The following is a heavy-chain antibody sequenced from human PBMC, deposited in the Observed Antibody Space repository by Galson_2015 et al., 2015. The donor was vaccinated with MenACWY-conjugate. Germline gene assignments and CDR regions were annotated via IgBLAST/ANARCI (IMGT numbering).Heavy chain of an antibody. CDR3: AREMRSLFGLPEYYMDV. D-gene: IGHD3-3*01. CDR2: ISKSGSPI. V-gene: IGHV3-48*03. CDR1: GFTFTGYE. J-gene: IGHJ6*03. Sequence: SLRLSCAASGFTFTGYEFNWVRQAPGKGLEWLSYISKSGSPIYYADSVKGRFTISRDNIKKSLFLEMNSLRAGDTAVYYCAREMRSLFGLPEYYMDVWGKGTTVTVSS.